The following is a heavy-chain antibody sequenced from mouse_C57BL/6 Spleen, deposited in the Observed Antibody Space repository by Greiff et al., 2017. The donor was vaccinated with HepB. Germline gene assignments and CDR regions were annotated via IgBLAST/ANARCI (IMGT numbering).Heavy chain of an antibody. CDR3: ARADYYGYDGGFAY. D-gene: IGHD2-2*01. CDR2: ISDGGSYT. V-gene: IGHV5-4*03. CDR1: GFTFSSYA. Sequence: EVKLMESGGGLVKPGGSLKLSCAASGFTFSSYAMSWVRQTPEKRLEWVATISDGGSYTYYPDNVKGRFTISRDNAKNNLYLQMSHLKSEDTAMYYCARADYYGYDGGFAYWGQGTLVTVSA. J-gene: IGHJ3*01.